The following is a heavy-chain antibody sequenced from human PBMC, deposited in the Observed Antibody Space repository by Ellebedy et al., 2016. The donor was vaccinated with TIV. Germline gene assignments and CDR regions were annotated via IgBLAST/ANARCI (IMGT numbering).Heavy chain of an antibody. CDR2: INTDGSSI. CDR3: AKEYYDSSGIPLGMDV. Sequence: GGSLRLSCAASGFTFSSYWMQWVRQAQGKGLVWVSRINTDGSSIRYADSVKGRFTISRDNSKNTLYLQMNRLRAEDTAVYYCAKEYYDSSGIPLGMDVWGQGTTVTVSS. D-gene: IGHD3-22*01. CDR1: GFTFSSYW. J-gene: IGHJ6*02. V-gene: IGHV3-74*01.